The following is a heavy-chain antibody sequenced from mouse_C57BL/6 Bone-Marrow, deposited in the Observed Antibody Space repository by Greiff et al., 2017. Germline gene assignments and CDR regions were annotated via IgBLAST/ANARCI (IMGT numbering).Heavy chain of an antibody. D-gene: IGHD2-1*01. V-gene: IGHV5-17*01. Sequence: EVKLMESGGGLVKPGGSLKLSCAASGFTFSDYGMHWVRQAPEKGLEWVAYISSGSSTIYYADTVKGRFTISRDNAKNTLVLQMTSLRSEDTAMYYCARAYGNPLYFDYWGQGTTLTVSS. CDR2: ISSGSSTI. CDR1: GFTFSDYG. J-gene: IGHJ2*01. CDR3: ARAYGNPLYFDY.